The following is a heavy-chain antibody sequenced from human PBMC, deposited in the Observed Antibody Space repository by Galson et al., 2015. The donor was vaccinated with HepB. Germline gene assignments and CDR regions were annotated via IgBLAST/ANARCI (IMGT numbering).Heavy chain of an antibody. J-gene: IGHJ4*02. Sequence: SVKVSCKASGYTFTSYGISWVRQAPGQGLEWMGWISAYNGNTNYAQKLQGRVTMTTDTSTSTAYMELRSLRSDDTAVYYRAREYRVGLWGSGSYSDYWGQGTLVTVSS. CDR3: AREYRVGLWGSGSYSDY. V-gene: IGHV1-18*01. D-gene: IGHD3-10*01. CDR2: ISAYNGNT. CDR1: GYTFTSYG.